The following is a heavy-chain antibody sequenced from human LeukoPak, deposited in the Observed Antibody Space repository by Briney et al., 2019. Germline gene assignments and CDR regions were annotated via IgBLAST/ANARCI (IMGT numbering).Heavy chain of an antibody. J-gene: IGHJ6*03. V-gene: IGHV4-4*07. CDR3: ARAHMITSYYYYYYMDV. CDR2: IYTSGST. Sequence: SETLSLTCTVSGGSISSYYWSWIRQPAGKGLEWIGRIYTSGSTNYNPSLKSRVTMSVDTSKNQFSLKLSPVTAADTAVYYCARAHMITSYYYYYYMDVWGKGTTVTVSS. D-gene: IGHD3-16*01. CDR1: GGSISSYY.